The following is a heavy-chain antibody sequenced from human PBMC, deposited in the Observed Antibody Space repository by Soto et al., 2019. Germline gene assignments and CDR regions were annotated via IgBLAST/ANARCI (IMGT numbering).Heavy chain of an antibody. Sequence: ASVKVSCKASGYTFTSYAMHWVRQAPGQRLEWMGWISAGNGNTKYSQKFQGRVTITRDTSASTAYMELSSLRSEDTAVYYCARGTVAGHNWFDPWGQGTLVTVSS. D-gene: IGHD6-19*01. J-gene: IGHJ5*02. CDR3: ARGTVAGHNWFDP. CDR2: ISAGNGNT. V-gene: IGHV1-3*01. CDR1: GYTFTSYA.